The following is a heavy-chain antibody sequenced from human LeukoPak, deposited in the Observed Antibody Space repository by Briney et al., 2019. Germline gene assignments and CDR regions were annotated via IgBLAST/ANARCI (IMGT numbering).Heavy chain of an antibody. CDR1: GFTFSSYS. CDR3: ARVLRYFDWLSREGNCYMDV. V-gene: IGHV3-48*04. Sequence: GGSLRLSCAASGFTFSSYSMNWVRQAPGKGLEWVSYISSSSSTIYYADFVKGRFTISRDNAKNSLYLQMNSLRAEDTAVYYCARVLRYFDWLSREGNCYMDVWGKGTTVTVSS. J-gene: IGHJ6*03. D-gene: IGHD3-9*01. CDR2: ISSSSSTI.